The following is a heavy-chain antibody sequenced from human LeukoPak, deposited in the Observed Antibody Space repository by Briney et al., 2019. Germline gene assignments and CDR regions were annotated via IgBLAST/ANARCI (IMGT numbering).Heavy chain of an antibody. CDR1: GFTVSSSY. CDR2: LYIGGST. J-gene: IGHJ3*02. Sequence: PGGSLRLSCAASGFTVSSSYMSWVRQAPGKGLEWVSVLYIGGSTYYADSVKGRFTISRDNSKNTLYLQMNSLRAEDTAVYYCARSHRGSNSLSFDIWGQGTKVTVSS. V-gene: IGHV3-53*01. D-gene: IGHD1-26*01. CDR3: ARSHRGSNSLSFDI.